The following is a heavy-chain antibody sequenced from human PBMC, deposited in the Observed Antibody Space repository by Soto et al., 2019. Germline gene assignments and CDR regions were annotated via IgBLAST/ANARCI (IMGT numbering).Heavy chain of an antibody. CDR1: GGSFSSSSYY. J-gene: IGHJ5*02. D-gene: IGHD3-3*01. V-gene: IGHV4-39*01. CDR3: ARHEVSYDFWSGYYRWFDP. Sequence: SETLSLTCTVSGGSFSSSSYYWGWIRQPPGKGLEWIGSIYYSGSTYYNPSLKSRVTISVDTSKNQFSLKLSSVTAADTAVYYCARHEVSYDFWSGYYRWFDPWGQGTLVTVSS. CDR2: IYYSGST.